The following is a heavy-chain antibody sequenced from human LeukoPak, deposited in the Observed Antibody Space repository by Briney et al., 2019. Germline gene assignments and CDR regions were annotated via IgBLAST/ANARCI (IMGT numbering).Heavy chain of an antibody. J-gene: IGHJ1*01. D-gene: IGHD2-15*01. CDR1: GFTFSSYT. V-gene: IGHV3-21*01. Sequence: PGGSLRLSCAASGFTFSSYTMNWVRQAPGKGLEWVSSISSSSSYIYYADSVKGRFTISRDNAKNSLYLQMNSLRAEDTAVYYCARDPSPGNGYCSGGSCSTTFQHWGQGTLVTVSS. CDR3: ARDPSPGNGYCSGGSCSTTFQH. CDR2: ISSSSSYI.